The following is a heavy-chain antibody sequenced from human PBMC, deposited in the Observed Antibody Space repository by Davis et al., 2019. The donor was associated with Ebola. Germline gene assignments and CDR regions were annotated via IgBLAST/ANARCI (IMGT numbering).Heavy chain of an antibody. D-gene: IGHD5-12*01. Sequence: PSETLSLTCPAPGSSISSYSWNWIRKPPGKGLEWIGYISYSGSTNYNPSLKSRFTISVDTSKNRFSVKLSSVTAADAAVYYCASAVGYDFDCWGQRTLVTVSS. J-gene: IGHJ4*02. CDR3: ASAVGYDFDC. CDR1: GSSISSYS. CDR2: ISYSGST. V-gene: IGHV4-59*08.